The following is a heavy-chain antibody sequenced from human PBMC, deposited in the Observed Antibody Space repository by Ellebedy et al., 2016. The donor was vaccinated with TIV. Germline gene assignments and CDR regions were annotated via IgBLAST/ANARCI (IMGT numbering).Heavy chain of an antibody. CDR2: LDARVGST. Sequence: ASAKVSCKASGYPFTKYYFHWIRQAPGQGLEWMGVLDARVGSTTYAETLQGRITMTRDTSTRTVYMELSSLRSEDTAVYYCASVPSAGADFWGQGTLVTVSS. D-gene: IGHD4-17*01. CDR1: GYPFTKYY. J-gene: IGHJ4*02. CDR3: ASVPSAGADF. V-gene: IGHV1-46*01.